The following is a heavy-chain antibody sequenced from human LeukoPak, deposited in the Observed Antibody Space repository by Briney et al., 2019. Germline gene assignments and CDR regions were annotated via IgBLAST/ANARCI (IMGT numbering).Heavy chain of an antibody. D-gene: IGHD1-26*01. J-gene: IGHJ4*02. CDR3: ARANTIVGAFFDY. Sequence: ASVKVSCKASGGTSSSYAISWVRQAPGQGLERMGRIIPIFGTANYAQKFQGRVTITTDESTSTAYMELSSLRSEDTAVYYCARANTIVGAFFDYWGQGTLVTVSS. CDR2: IIPIFGTA. CDR1: GGTSSSYA. V-gene: IGHV1-69*05.